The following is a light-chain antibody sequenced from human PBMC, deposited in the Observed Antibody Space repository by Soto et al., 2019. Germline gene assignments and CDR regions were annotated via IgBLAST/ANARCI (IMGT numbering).Light chain of an antibody. CDR2: DVT. CDR1: SSDVGGYNY. Sequence: QSVLTQPASVSGSPGQSITISCTGTSSDVGGYNYVSWYQHHPGKAPKLIIYDVTNRPSGVSNPFSGSKSGNTASLTISWLQPEDEADYYCGSYTTSNTRQIVFGTGTKVTVL. V-gene: IGLV2-14*03. CDR3: GSYTTSNTRQIV. J-gene: IGLJ1*01.